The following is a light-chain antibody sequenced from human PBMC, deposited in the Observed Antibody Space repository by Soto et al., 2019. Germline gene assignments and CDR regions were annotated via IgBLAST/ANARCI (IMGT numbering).Light chain of an antibody. V-gene: IGKV3-15*01. CDR1: QSLTTY. Sequence: IGLTQSPATLSVSSGETATLSCMASQSLTTYLAWYQQKPDQAPRLLIYGISTRATDVPARFSGSGSGTEFTLTISGLQSEDFAVYYCQQYNKWPLTFGG. CDR2: GIS. J-gene: IGKJ4*01. CDR3: QQYNKWPLT.